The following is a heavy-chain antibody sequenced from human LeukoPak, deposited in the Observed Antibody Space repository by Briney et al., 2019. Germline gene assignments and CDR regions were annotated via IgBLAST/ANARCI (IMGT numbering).Heavy chain of an antibody. CDR1: GFTFDDYT. Sequence: PGGSLRLSCAASGFTFDDYTMDWVRQAPGKGLEWVSLISWDGGSTYYADSVKGRFTISRDNSKNSLYLQMNSLRTEDTALYYCAGSYRDYYGMDVWGQGTTVTVSS. D-gene: IGHD3-16*02. J-gene: IGHJ6*02. V-gene: IGHV3-43*01. CDR3: AGSYRDYYGMDV. CDR2: ISWDGGST.